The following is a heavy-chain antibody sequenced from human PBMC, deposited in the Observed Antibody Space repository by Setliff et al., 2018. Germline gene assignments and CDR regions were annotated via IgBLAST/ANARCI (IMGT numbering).Heavy chain of an antibody. J-gene: IGHJ6*03. CDR2: IFYSDTA. CDR3: ARDRSTVIRGVTSFFYYYMDV. Sequence: SETLSLTCTVSGGSIGPHYWSWIRQAPGKGREWIGHIFYSDTAKYNPSLESRAAISVDSSKNQFSLKLRTVTAADTAVYYCARDRSTVIRGVTSFFYYYMDVWGGGTTVTVSS. D-gene: IGHD3-10*01. CDR1: GGSIGPHY. V-gene: IGHV4-59*11.